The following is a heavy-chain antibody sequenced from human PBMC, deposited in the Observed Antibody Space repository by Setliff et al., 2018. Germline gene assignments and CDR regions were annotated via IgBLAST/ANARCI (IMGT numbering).Heavy chain of an antibody. CDR1: GASFSGTY. J-gene: IGHJ4*02. CDR2: INHSGSP. V-gene: IGHV4-34*01. D-gene: IGHD3-22*01. Sequence: SETLSLTCAVYGASFSGTYCSWIRQSPGKGLEWIGEINHTGSPNWIGEINHSGSPNYNPSLKSRDTMSVDTSKNQFSLKLTSVTAADTAVYYCRVWVDMIEVDSWAQGTLVTVSS. CDR3: RVWVDMIEVDS.